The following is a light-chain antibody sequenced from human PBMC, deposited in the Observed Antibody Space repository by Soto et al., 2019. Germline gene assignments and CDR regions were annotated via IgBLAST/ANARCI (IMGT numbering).Light chain of an antibody. CDR3: QQYGSSPRT. CDR2: GAS. Sequence: EIVLTQSPGTLSWSPGERATLSCRASQSVSSSDVAWYQQRPGQAPRLLIYGASSRASGIPDRFSGSGSGTDFTLTISGLEPEDFAVYYCQQYGSSPRTFGGGTKVEIK. V-gene: IGKV3-20*01. CDR1: QSVSSSD. J-gene: IGKJ4*01.